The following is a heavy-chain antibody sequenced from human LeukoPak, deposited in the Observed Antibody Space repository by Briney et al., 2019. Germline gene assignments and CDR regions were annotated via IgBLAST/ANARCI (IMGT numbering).Heavy chain of an antibody. V-gene: IGHV1-18*01. CDR2: ISAYNGNT. CDR1: GYTFTIYG. CDR3: ARDGRLYDYVWGSYRSNWFDP. Sequence: ASVKVSCKASGYTFTIYGISWVRQAPGQGLEWMGWISAYNGNTNYAQKLQGRVTMTTDTSTSTAYMELRSLRSDDTAVYYCARDGRLYDYVWGSYRSNWFDPWGQGTLVTVSS. D-gene: IGHD3-16*02. J-gene: IGHJ5*02.